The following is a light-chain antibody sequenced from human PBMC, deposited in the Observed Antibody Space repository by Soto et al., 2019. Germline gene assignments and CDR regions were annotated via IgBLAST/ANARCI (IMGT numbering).Light chain of an antibody. V-gene: IGKV1-27*01. J-gene: IGKJ1*01. CDR3: QKYNSAPRT. CDR2: GAS. CDR1: QGISNY. Sequence: DIQMTQSPSSLSASVGDRVTITCRASQGISNYLAWYQQKAGKAPKLLIYGASTLQSGVPLRFSGSGSGTDFTLTISSLQPEDVATYYCQKYNSAPRTVGQGTKVEIK.